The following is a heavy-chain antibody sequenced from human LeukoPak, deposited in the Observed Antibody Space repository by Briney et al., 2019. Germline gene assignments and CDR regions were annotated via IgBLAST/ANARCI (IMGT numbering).Heavy chain of an antibody. CDR2: ISWISGSI. J-gene: IGHJ4*02. CDR3: AKVTGVRGVIFFDY. Sequence: GGSLRLSCAASGFTFDDYAMHWVRQAPGKGLEWVSGISWISGSIGYADSVKGRFTISRDNAKNSLYLQMNSLRAEDTALYYCAKVTGVRGVIFFDYWGQGTLVTVSS. CDR1: GFTFDDYA. D-gene: IGHD3-10*01. V-gene: IGHV3-9*01.